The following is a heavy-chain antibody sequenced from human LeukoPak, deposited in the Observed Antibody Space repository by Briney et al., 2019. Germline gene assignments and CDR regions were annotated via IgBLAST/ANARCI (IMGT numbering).Heavy chain of an antibody. CDR2: INSDGSST. J-gene: IGHJ4*02. D-gene: IGHD3-22*01. Sequence: GGSLRLSCAASGFTFSSYWMHWVRQAPGKGLVWVSRINSDGSSTSYADSVKGLFTISRDNAKNTLYLQMNSLRAEDTAVYYCARAVVGSSGYIFDYWGQGTLVTVSS. CDR3: ARAVVGSSGYIFDY. V-gene: IGHV3-74*01. CDR1: GFTFSSYW.